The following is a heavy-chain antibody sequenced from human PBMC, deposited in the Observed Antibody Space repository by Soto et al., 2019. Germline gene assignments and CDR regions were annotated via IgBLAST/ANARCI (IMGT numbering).Heavy chain of an antibody. Sequence: QVQLVESGGGLVKPGGSLRLSCAASGFTFSDYYMSWIRQAPGKGLEWVSYISRSSSNTNYADSVNGRFTISRDNAKKSLYLQMNSLRADYTAVYYCAGGRGSYLPDYWGQGTLVTVSS. CDR1: GFTFSDYY. J-gene: IGHJ4*02. V-gene: IGHV3-11*05. CDR2: ISRSSSNT. CDR3: AGGRGSYLPDY. D-gene: IGHD1-26*01.